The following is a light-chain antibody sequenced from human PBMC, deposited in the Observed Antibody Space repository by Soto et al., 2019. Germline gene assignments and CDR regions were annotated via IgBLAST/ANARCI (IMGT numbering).Light chain of an antibody. CDR2: GAS. Sequence: EIVMTQSPATLSVSPGERATLSCRASQSVSSDLAWYQQKPGQAPRLLIYGASTWATGIPARFSGSGSGTEFTLTISSLQSEDFAVYYCQQYNNWPLSFGQGTKV. J-gene: IGKJ1*01. V-gene: IGKV3D-15*01. CDR3: QQYNNWPLS. CDR1: QSVSSD.